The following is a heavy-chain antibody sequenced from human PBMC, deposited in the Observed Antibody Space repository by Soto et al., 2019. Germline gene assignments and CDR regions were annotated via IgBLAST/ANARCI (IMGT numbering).Heavy chain of an antibody. D-gene: IGHD3-22*01. Sequence: GGSLRLSCGASGFTFSGHGIHWVRQASGKGLEWIGRIKGKANSYATEYAASLKGRFTISRDDSENTAYLQMNRLKSEDTAVYYCTRHATYYDSVRYIGDWFDLWGQGTLVTAPQ. CDR2: IKGKANSYAT. CDR1: GFTFSGHG. V-gene: IGHV3-73*01. CDR3: TRHATYYDSVRYIGDWFDL. J-gene: IGHJ5*02.